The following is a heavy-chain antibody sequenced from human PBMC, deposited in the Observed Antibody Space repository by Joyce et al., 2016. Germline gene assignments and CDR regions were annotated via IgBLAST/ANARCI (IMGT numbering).Heavy chain of an antibody. J-gene: IGHJ6*02. Sequence: QVQLVESGGGVVQPGRSLRVSCAASGFTFSGFPMHWVRLAPGKGLGGVAVVSFDGSQKYYADSVKGRFTISRDNSKNTLYLQMNNLRGDDTAVYFCARARGSCSSTSCYKASPHYYFYYDMDVWGQGTTVTVSS. V-gene: IGHV3-30-3*01. CDR2: VSFDGSQK. CDR3: ARARGSCSSTSCYKASPHYYFYYDMDV. CDR1: GFTFSGFP. D-gene: IGHD2-2*02.